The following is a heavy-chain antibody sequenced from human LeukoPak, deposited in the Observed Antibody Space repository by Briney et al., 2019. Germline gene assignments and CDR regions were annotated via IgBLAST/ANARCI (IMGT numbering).Heavy chain of an antibody. J-gene: IGHJ4*02. Sequence: GGSLRLSCAASGFTFSSYAMRWVRQAPGKGLEWVAVISYDGSNKYYADSVKGRFTISRDNSKNTLYLQMNSLRAEDTAVYYCARTYDYVIYYFDYWGQGTLVTVSS. V-gene: IGHV3-30*04. CDR2: ISYDGSNK. D-gene: IGHD3-16*01. CDR3: ARTYDYVIYYFDY. CDR1: GFTFSSYA.